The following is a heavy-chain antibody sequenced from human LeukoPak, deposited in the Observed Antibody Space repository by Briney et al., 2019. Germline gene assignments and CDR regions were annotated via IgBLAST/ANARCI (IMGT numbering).Heavy chain of an antibody. CDR2: INPNSGDT. CDR3: ARDYCSSTSCLFDY. CDR1: GYTFTGYH. V-gene: IGHV1-2*06. J-gene: IGHJ4*02. Sequence: ASVKVSCKASGYTFTGYHMHWVGQAPGQGLGGRGRINPNSGDTNYAQKFQGRVTMTRDTSISTAYMELSRLRSDDTAVYYCARDYCSSTSCLFDYWGQGTLVTVSS. D-gene: IGHD2-2*01.